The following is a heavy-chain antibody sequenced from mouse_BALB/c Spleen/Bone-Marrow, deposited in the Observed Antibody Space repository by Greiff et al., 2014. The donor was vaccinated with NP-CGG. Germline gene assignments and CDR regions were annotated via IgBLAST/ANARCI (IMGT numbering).Heavy chain of an antibody. CDR1: GYSITSDYA. D-gene: IGHD2-1*01. J-gene: IGHJ4*01. CDR3: ATLYGNYDYAMDY. CDR2: ISYSGST. V-gene: IGHV3-2*02. Sequence: EVKVEESGPGLVKPSQSLSLTCTVTGYSITSDYAWNWIRQFPGNKLEWMGYISYSGSTSYHPSLKSRISITRDTSKNQFFLQLNSVTIEDTATYFCATLYGNYDYAMDYWGQGTSVTVSS.